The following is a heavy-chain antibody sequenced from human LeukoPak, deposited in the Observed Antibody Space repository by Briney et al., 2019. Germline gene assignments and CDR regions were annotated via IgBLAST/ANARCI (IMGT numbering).Heavy chain of an antibody. CDR1: SGPNSGYY. Sequence: SETLSLTCTVSSGPNSGYYWSWIRQPPGKGLEWIGYIYYSGSTNYNPSLKSRVTISVDTSKNQFSLWLSSVTAADTAVYYCARHGGVYCSGGSCYSKSYFDYWGQGTLVTVSS. CDR2: IYYSGST. D-gene: IGHD2-15*01. V-gene: IGHV4-59*08. J-gene: IGHJ4*02. CDR3: ARHGGVYCSGGSCYSKSYFDY.